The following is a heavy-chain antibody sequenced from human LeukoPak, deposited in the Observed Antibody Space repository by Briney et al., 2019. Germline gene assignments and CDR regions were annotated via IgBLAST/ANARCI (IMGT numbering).Heavy chain of an antibody. D-gene: IGHD4/OR15-4a*01. CDR2: INPGNGDT. CDR3: SRDRWHCVVNCDSVYYYSLDV. V-gene: IGHV1-3*01. J-gene: IGHJ6*02. Sequence: EASVKVSCKASGYTFTSYAMHWVRQAPGQSLEWLGWINPGNGDTRYSQKFQGRVTMSIDTSATTAYMELDSLTAEDTAIYYCSRDRWHCVVNCDSVYYYSLDVWGQGTTVTVSS. CDR1: GYTFTSYA.